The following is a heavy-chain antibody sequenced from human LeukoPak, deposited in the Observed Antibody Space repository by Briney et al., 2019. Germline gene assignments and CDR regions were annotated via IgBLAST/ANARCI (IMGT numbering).Heavy chain of an antibody. CDR3: ARVGWHDGLDY. D-gene: IGHD3-10*01. J-gene: IGHJ4*02. CDR2: INEDGSEE. CDR1: GFTFTSFW. Sequence: GGSLRLSCAASGFTFTSFWMSWVRQAPGTGLQWLANINEDGSEEYYVDSVEGRFTISRDNAKNSVNLQMNSLRVDDTAVYYCARVGWHDGLDYWGPGTLVTVSS. V-gene: IGHV3-7*05.